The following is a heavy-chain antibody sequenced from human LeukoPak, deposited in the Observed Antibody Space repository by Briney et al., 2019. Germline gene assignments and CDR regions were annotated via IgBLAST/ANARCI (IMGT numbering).Heavy chain of an antibody. Sequence: ASVKVSCKASGYTFTGYYMHWVRQAPGQGLEWMGWINPNSGGTNYAQKFEGRVTMTRDTSISTAYMELSRLRSDDTAVYYCARPTWSIAYYYGSGSTTSDSGYWGQGTLVTVSS. V-gene: IGHV1-2*02. CDR2: INPNSGGT. D-gene: IGHD3-10*01. J-gene: IGHJ4*02. CDR3: ARPTWSIAYYYGSGSTTSDSGY. CDR1: GYTFTGYY.